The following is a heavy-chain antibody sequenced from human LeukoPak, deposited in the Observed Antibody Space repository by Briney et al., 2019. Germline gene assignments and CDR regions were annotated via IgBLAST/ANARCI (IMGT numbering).Heavy chain of an antibody. CDR1: GGSISSYY. CDR2: IYYSGST. V-gene: IGHV4-59*12. CDR3: ARGYSSSWYYFDY. Sequence: PSETLSLTCTVSGGSISSYYWSWIRQPPGKGLEWIGYIYYSGSTDYNPSLKSRVVISVDTSEIQFSLKLSSVTAADTAVYYCARGYSSSWYYFDYWGQGILVTVSS. J-gene: IGHJ4*02. D-gene: IGHD6-13*01.